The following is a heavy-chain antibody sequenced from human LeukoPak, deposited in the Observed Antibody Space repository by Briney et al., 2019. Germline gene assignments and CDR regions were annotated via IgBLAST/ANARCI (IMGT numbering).Heavy chain of an antibody. CDR3: AKDIRAVGTSVFEY. J-gene: IGHJ4*02. V-gene: IGHV3-23*01. D-gene: IGHD3-10*01. Sequence: GGSLRLSCATSGCTFIDYAMSWVRQAPGKGLEWVSSISNSGYTYYAVSVKGRFTVSRDSSNNTVYLQMNSLRAEDTAMYYCAKDIRAVGTSVFEYWGQGTLVSVSS. CDR1: GCTFIDYA. CDR2: ISNSGYT.